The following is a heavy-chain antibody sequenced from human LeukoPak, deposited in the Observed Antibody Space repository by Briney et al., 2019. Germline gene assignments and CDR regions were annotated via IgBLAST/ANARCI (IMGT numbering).Heavy chain of an antibody. J-gene: IGHJ3*01. CDR3: ASDDSDTDV. Sequence: GRCLRLSCAASGITVSSHFMSWVRQSPGKGREAVSLLYSTDRGGMDYDASVRGRFTVSRLISKNTMYLHMTNLRVEDAAVYYCASDDSDTDVWGKGTLVTVSS. V-gene: IGHV3-66*01. CDR1: GITVSSHF. CDR2: LYSTDRGGM. D-gene: IGHD5-18*01.